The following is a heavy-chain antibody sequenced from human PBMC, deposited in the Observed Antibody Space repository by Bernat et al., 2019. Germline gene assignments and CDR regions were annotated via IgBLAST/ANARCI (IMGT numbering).Heavy chain of an antibody. Sequence: EVQLVESGGGLVQPGRSLRLSCAASGFTFDDYAMHWVRQTPGKGLEWVSGISWSSGTIGYADSVKGRFTISRDNAKNTLYLQMNSLRAEDTAVYYCARGKSVKSYYYDSSGYYAEWGQGTLVTVSS. D-gene: IGHD3-22*01. J-gene: IGHJ4*02. V-gene: IGHV3-9*01. CDR2: ISWSSGTI. CDR3: ARGKSVKSYYYDSSGYYAE. CDR1: GFTFDDYA.